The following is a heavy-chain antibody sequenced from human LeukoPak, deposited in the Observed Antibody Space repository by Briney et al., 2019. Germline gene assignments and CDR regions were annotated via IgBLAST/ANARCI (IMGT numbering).Heavy chain of an antibody. CDR2: IHYSGSA. D-gene: IGHD1-14*01. CDR3: ARATTFLPYFDY. J-gene: IGHJ4*02. CDR1: GGSITSYY. Sequence: SETLSLTCTVSGGSITSYYWNWIRQPPGKGLEWIGHIHYSGSANYDPSLKSRVTISADTSKNKFSLRLSSVTAADTAVYYCARATTFLPYFDYWGQGTLVTVSS. V-gene: IGHV4-59*01.